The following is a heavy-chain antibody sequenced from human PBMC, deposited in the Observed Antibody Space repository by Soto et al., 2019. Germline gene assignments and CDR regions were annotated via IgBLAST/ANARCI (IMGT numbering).Heavy chain of an antibody. Sequence: ASVKVSCKTSGYTFTDYYTHWVRQAPGQGLEWMGWMNPKSGGAYFAQKFQGRVTLTRDTSIGTAYIEVNSLTSDDTAVYFCTSETIEKTDGLYDAFDIWGPGTTVTVSS. J-gene: IGHJ3*02. D-gene: IGHD1-7*01. CDR1: GYTFTDYY. CDR2: MNPKSGGA. V-gene: IGHV1-2*02. CDR3: TSETIEKTDGLYDAFDI.